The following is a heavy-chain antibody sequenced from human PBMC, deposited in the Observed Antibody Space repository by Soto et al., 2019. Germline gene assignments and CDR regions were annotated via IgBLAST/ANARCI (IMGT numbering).Heavy chain of an antibody. Sequence: ASVKVSCKASGYTFIDYYMHWVRQAPGQGLEWMGWINPKSGGTNYAQKFQGRVTVTSDTSINTAHMELSRLKSDDTAIYYCARGPVVVYDWGQGTLVTVSS. D-gene: IGHD3-22*01. V-gene: IGHV1-2*02. CDR1: GYTFIDYY. CDR3: ARGPVVVYD. J-gene: IGHJ4*02. CDR2: INPKSGGT.